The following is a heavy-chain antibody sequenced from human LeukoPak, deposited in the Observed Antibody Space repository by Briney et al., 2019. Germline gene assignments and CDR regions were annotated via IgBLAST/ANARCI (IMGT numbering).Heavy chain of an antibody. CDR1: GFTVSSNY. V-gene: IGHV3-66*02. Sequence: GGSLRLSCAASGFTVSSNYMSWVRQAPGKGLEWVSVIYSGGSTYYADSVKGRFTISRDNSKNTLYLQMNSLRAGDTAVYYCARESGRSYSPDFDYWGQGTLVTVSS. CDR3: ARESGRSYSPDFDY. D-gene: IGHD1-26*01. CDR2: IYSGGST. J-gene: IGHJ4*02.